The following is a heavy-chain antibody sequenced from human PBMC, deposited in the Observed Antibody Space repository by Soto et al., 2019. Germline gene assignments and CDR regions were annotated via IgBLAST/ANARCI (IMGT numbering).Heavy chain of an antibody. CDR3: ARVTYYYDTSGYFFDC. CDR2: IYYSGST. CDR1: GGSVSSGSYY. J-gene: IGHJ4*02. V-gene: IGHV4-61*01. Sequence: KSSETLSLTCSVSGGSVSSGSYYWSWIRQPPGKGLEWIGYIYYSGSTNYNPSLKSRVTISVDTSKNQFSLKLSSVTAADTALYYCARVTYYYDTSGYFFDCWGQGTLVTVSS. D-gene: IGHD3-22*01.